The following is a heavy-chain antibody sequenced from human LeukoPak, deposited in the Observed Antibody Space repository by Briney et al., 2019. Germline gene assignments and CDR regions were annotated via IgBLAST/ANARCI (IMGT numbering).Heavy chain of an antibody. CDR1: GGSISSGRYY. D-gene: IGHD2-2*01. Sequence: PSQTLSLTCTVSGGSISSGRYYWSWIRQHPGKGLEWIGYIYYSGSTYYNPSLKSRVTISVDTSKNQSSLKLSSVTAADTAVYYCARTVVVPAALLRYYYYYMDVWGKGTTVTVSS. CDR2: IYYSGST. CDR3: ARTVVVPAALLRYYYYYMDV. J-gene: IGHJ6*03. V-gene: IGHV4-31*03.